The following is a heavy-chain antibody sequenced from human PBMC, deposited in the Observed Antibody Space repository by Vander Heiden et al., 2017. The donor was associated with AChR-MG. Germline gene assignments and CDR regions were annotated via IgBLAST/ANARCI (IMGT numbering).Heavy chain of an antibody. CDR3: AKGRYGSGSYYNVFDY. CDR2: ISWNSGSI. V-gene: IGHV3-9*01. Sequence: EVQLVESGGGLVQPGRSLRLSCAASGFTFDDYAMHWVRQAPGKGLEWVSGISWNSGSIGYADSVKGRFTISRDNAKNSLYLQMNSLRAEDTALYYCAKGRYGSGSYYNVFDYWGQGTLVTVSS. CDR1: GFTFDDYA. D-gene: IGHD3-10*01. J-gene: IGHJ4*02.